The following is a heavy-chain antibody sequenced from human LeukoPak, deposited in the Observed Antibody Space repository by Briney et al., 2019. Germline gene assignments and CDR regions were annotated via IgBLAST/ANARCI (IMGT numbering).Heavy chain of an antibody. D-gene: IGHD3-10*01. CDR3: ARDYGPHYYGSGNYYYGMDV. CDR1: GFTFSSYS. V-gene: IGHV3-48*01. J-gene: IGHJ6*02. Sequence: GGSLRLSCAASGFTFSSYSMNWVRQAPGKGLEWVSHISSSSSTIYYADSVKGRFTISRDNAKNSLYLQMNSLRAEGTAVYYRARDYGPHYYGSGNYYYGMDVWGQGTTVTVSS. CDR2: ISSSSSTI.